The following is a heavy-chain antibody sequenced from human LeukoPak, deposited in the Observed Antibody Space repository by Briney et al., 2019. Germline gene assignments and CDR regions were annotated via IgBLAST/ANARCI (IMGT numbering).Heavy chain of an antibody. Sequence: SPTLSPTYPVDCGSFRGNYWSCIRQHPGKGLEWIGEIIHSGSTNYNPSLKSRVTISVDTSKNQFSLKLSSVTAADTVVFFYARGRIRYSGWFDPWGQGTLVTVSS. CDR1: CGSFRGNY. CDR3: ARGRIRYSGWFDP. J-gene: IGHJ5*02. V-gene: IGHV4-34*01. D-gene: IGHD3-9*01. CDR2: IIHSGST.